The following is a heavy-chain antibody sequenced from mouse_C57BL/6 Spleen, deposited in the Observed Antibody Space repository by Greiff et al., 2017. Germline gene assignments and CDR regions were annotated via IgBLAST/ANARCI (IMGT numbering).Heavy chain of an antibody. J-gene: IGHJ4*01. CDR2: INPYNGGT. CDR3: ARRYGSSPLYYYAMDY. D-gene: IGHD1-1*01. CDR1: GYTFTDYY. V-gene: IGHV1-19*01. Sequence: EVQLQQSGPVLVKPGASVKMSCKASGYTFTDYYMNWVKQSHGKSLEWIGVINPYNGGTSYNQKFKGKATLTVDKSSSTAYMELNSLTSEDSAVYYCARRYGSSPLYYYAMDYWGQGTSVTVSS.